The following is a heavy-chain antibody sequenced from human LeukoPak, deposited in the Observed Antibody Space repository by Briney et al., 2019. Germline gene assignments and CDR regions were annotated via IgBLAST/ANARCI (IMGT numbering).Heavy chain of an antibody. D-gene: IGHD3-16*01. CDR2: ISSSGST. CDR3: ARVGRGDHTWGSYYCDH. J-gene: IGHJ4*02. V-gene: IGHV4-59*01. Sequence: PSETLSLTCTVSVSGDSFSSYHWSWLRQPPGKGLEWIGHISSSGSTSCNLSLKSRVTISVDTSKNQFSLKLSSVTAADTAVYYCARVGRGDHTWGSYYCDHWGQGTLVSVSS. CDR1: GDSFSSYH.